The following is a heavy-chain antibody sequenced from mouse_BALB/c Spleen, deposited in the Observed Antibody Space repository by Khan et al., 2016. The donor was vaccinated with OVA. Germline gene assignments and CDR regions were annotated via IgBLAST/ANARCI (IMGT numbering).Heavy chain of an antibody. CDR2: ISYSGNT. Sequence: EVELVESGPGLVKPSQSLSLTCTVTGYSITTDYAWNWIRQFPGNKPEWMGYISYSGNTKYNPSLKSRISITRDTSKNQFFLQLKSVTTEDTARYYCARVYGGDFDYWGQGTTLTVSS. D-gene: IGHD1-1*01. CDR1: GYSITTDYA. V-gene: IGHV3-2*02. J-gene: IGHJ2*01. CDR3: ARVYGGDFDY.